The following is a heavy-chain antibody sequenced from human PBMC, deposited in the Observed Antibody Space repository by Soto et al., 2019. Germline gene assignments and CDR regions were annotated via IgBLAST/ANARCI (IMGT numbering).Heavy chain of an antibody. D-gene: IGHD3-10*01. Sequence: PGGSLRLSCAASGFNFSNYAMIWVRQAPGKGLEWVSGLSGSGGSTYYPKSMKGQFTISRDNSKNTLYLQMNSLRDEDTAVYFCAKLIYASGTYSHIDHWGQGTLVT. V-gene: IGHV3-23*01. CDR1: GFNFSNYA. CDR2: LSGSGGST. J-gene: IGHJ4*02. CDR3: AKLIYASGTYSHIDH.